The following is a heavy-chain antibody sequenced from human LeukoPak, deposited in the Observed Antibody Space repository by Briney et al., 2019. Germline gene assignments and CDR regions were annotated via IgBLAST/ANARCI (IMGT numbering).Heavy chain of an antibody. J-gene: IGHJ4*02. V-gene: IGHV4-39*07. CDR1: GGSISSSSYY. CDR3: ARDDGGSGYYYSNY. CDR2: IYTSGST. D-gene: IGHD3-22*01. Sequence: SETLSLTCTVSGGSISSSSYYWGWIRQPPGKGLEWIGRIYTSGSTYYNPSLKSRVTISVDKSKNHFSLKLSSVTAADTAVYYCARDDGGSGYYYSNYWGQGTLVTVSS.